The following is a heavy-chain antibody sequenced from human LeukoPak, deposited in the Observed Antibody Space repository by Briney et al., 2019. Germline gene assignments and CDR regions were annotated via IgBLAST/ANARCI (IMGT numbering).Heavy chain of an antibody. CDR3: AREGYSGSYT. Sequence: PSETLSLTCTVSGGTISSNYWSWIRQPPGKGLEWIGYIHYSGSTNYNPSLKSRVTISVDTSKNQFSLKLSSVTAADTAVYYCAREGYSGSYTWGQGTLVTVSS. J-gene: IGHJ5*02. D-gene: IGHD1-26*01. V-gene: IGHV4-59*01. CDR1: GGTISSNY. CDR2: IHYSGST.